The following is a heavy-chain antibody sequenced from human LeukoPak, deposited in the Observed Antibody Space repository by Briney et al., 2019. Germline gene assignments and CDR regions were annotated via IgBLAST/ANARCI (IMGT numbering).Heavy chain of an antibody. D-gene: IGHD1-26*01. V-gene: IGHV4-39*07. CDR2: IYYSSGSSSART. CDR1: GGSISSSGYY. J-gene: IGHJ4*02. CDR3: ARTEITSTGSYYFDY. Sequence: SETLSLTCTVSGGSISSSGYYWGWFRQPPGKGPEWIGSIYYSSGSSSARTYYNPSLKSRATVSVDTSRYQFFLKLNSMIAADTAVYYCARTEITSTGSYYFDYWGQGTLVTVSS.